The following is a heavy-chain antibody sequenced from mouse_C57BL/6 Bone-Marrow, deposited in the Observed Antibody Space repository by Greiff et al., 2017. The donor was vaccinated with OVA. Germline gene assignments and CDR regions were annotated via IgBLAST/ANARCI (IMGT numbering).Heavy chain of an antibody. V-gene: IGHV14-4*01. CDR3: TAYYYGSSFPYWYFDV. D-gene: IGHD1-1*01. CDR2: IDPENGDT. J-gene: IGHJ1*03. CDR1: GFNIKDDY. Sequence: EVKLMESGAELVRPGASVKLSCTASGFNIKDDYMHWVKQRPEQGLEWIGWIDPENGDTEYASKFQGKATITADTSSNTAYLQLSSLTSEDTAVYYCTAYYYGSSFPYWYFDVWGTGTTVTVSS.